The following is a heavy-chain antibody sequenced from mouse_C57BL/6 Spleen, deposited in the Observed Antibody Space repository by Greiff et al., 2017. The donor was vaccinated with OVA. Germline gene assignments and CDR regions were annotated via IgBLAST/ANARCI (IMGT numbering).Heavy chain of an antibody. Sequence: VQLQQSGAELARPGASVKLSCKASGYTFTSYGISWVKQRTGQGLEWIGEIYPRSGNTYYNEKFKGKATLTADKSSSTAYMELRSLTSEDSAVYFCAKDGYSNGYFDVWGTGTTVTVSS. CDR1: GYTFTSYG. V-gene: IGHV1-81*01. J-gene: IGHJ1*03. CDR2: IYPRSGNT. D-gene: IGHD2-5*01. CDR3: AKDGYSNGYFDV.